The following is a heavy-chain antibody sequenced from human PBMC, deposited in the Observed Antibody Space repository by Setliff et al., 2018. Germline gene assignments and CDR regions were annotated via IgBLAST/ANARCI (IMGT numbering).Heavy chain of an antibody. J-gene: IGHJ3*02. Sequence: PSETLSLTCTVSGGSISSYYWSWIRQPPGKRLEWIGYIYYSGSTNYNPSLESRVTISVDTSKNQFSLRLNSATAADTAVYYCARVARVVLSRNAFDIWGQGTMVTVSS. V-gene: IGHV4-59*01. CDR2: IYYSGST. D-gene: IGHD2-2*01. CDR3: ARVARVVLSRNAFDI. CDR1: GGSISSYY.